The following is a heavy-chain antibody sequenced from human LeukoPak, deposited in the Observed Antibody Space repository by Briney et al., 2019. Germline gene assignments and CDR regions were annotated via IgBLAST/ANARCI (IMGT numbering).Heavy chain of an antibody. CDR1: GDSISSRDSY. Sequence: SQTLSLTCTVSGDSISSRDSYWGWIRQYPGKALEWIGFIYSSGTTNYNPSLRSRVALSADTSQNQFFLWLTSVTDADTATYYCVRNTDGRSNGDYWGQGTLVTVSS. D-gene: IGHD1-1*01. CDR3: VRNTDGRSNGDY. V-gene: IGHV4-31*02. J-gene: IGHJ4*02. CDR2: IYSSGTT.